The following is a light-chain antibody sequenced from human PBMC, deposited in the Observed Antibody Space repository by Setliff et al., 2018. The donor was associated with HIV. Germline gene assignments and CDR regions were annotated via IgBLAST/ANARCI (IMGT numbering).Light chain of an antibody. Sequence: QSVLTQPRSVSGSPGQSVTISCTGTSSDVGGYNYVSWYQQHPGKAPKLMIYDVNKRPSGVPDRFSGSKSGKMASLTISGLQAEDEADYYCCSYAGSSYVFGTGTKVTV. CDR2: DVN. V-gene: IGLV2-11*01. J-gene: IGLJ1*01. CDR1: SSDVGGYNY. CDR3: CSYAGSSYV.